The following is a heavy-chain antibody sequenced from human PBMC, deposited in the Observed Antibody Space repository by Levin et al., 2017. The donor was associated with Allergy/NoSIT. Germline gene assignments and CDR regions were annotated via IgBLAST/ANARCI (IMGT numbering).Heavy chain of an antibody. V-gene: IGHV1-69*13. CDR3: ARGGDSRHYYDSSGYYYPE. CDR2: IIPIFGTA. Sequence: ASVKVSCKASGGTFSSYAISWVRQAPGQGLEWMGGIIPIFGTANYAQKFQGRVTITADESTSTAYMELSSLRSEDTAVYYCARGGDSRHYYDSSGYYYPEWGQGTLVTVSS. J-gene: IGHJ4*02. CDR1: GGTFSSYA. D-gene: IGHD3-22*01.